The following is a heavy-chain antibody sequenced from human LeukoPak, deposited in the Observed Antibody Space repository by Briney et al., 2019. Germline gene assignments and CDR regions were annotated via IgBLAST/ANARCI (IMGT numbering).Heavy chain of an antibody. CDR2: IYPGDSDT. CDR3: ARRAHEKLATFDI. V-gene: IGHV5-51*01. Sequence: GESLKISCEASGYTFTSYWIGWVRQMPGKGLEWMGIIYPGDSDTTYSPSFEGQVTISVDKSINSAYLQWSGLKASDTAMYYCARRAHEKLATFDIWGQGTMVTVSS. CDR1: GYTFTSYW. J-gene: IGHJ3*02. D-gene: IGHD6-6*01.